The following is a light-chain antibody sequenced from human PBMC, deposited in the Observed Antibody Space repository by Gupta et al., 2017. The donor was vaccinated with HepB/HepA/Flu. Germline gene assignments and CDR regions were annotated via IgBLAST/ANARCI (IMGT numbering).Light chain of an antibody. J-gene: IGKJ1*01. CDR2: GAS. CDR3: QHEGGSSWT. Sequence: EIVLAQSPGTLSLSPGERATLSCRASQSVRNDYLAWYQHKPGQAPRLLIFGASSRATGTPDRFSGSGSGTDFTLTISRLEPEDFAVYYCQHEGGSSWTFGQGTKVEIK. V-gene: IGKV3-20*01. CDR1: QSVRNDY.